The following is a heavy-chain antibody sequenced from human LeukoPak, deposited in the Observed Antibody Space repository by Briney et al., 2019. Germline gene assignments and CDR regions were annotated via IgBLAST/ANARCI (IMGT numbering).Heavy chain of an antibody. CDR2: IGWSGSST. V-gene: IGHV3-20*04. D-gene: IGHD6-19*01. CDR1: GFTLDDYG. Sequence: GGSLRLSCAASGFTLDDYGMSWVHQAPGKGLEWVSGIGWSGSSTGYADSVKGRFTISMDNAKNSLYLQLNSLRAEDTAFYYCARDRASGWYRGDYDYWGQGTLVTVSS. J-gene: IGHJ4*02. CDR3: ARDRASGWYRGDYDY.